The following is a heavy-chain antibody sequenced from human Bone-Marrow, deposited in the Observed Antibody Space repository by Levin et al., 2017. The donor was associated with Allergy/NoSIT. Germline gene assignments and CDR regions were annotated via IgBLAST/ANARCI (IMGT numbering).Heavy chain of an antibody. CDR2: IWQDGSSK. D-gene: IGHD3-22*01. CDR3: VKNPMMAVPSGGGYFQH. CDR1: GFIFSNYG. V-gene: IGHV3-33*06. J-gene: IGHJ1*01. Sequence: PGGSLRLSCAASGFIFSNYGMHWVRQAPGKGLEWVATIWQDGSSKYYADSVKGRFTISRDNSKNMLYVQMNSLRSEDTAVYYCVKNPMMAVPSGGGYFQHWGQGTLVTVSS.